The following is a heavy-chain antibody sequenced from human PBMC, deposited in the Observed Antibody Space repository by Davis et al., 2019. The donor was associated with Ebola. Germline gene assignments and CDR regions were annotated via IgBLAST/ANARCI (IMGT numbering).Heavy chain of an antibody. CDR1: GGSVSSGSYY. D-gene: IGHD6-19*01. CDR3: AREAGSGWYSWFDP. Sequence: MPGGSLRLSCTVSGGSVSSGSYYWSWIRQPPEKGLEWVGYIYYSGSTNYNPSLKSRVTISVDTSKNQFSLKLSSVTAADTAVYYCAREAGSGWYSWFDPWGQGTLVTVSS. CDR2: IYYSGST. V-gene: IGHV4-61*01. J-gene: IGHJ5*02.